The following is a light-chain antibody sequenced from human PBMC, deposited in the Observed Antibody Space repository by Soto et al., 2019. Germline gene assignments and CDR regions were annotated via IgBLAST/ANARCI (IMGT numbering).Light chain of an antibody. CDR2: LGS. V-gene: IGKV2-28*01. CDR1: QSLLHSNGYNY. J-gene: IGKJ2*02. CDR3: MQALQTPRT. Sequence: DIVMTQSPLSLPVTPGEPASISCRSSQSLLHSNGYNYLDWYLQKSGQSRQLLIYLGSNRASGVPDRFSGSGSGTDFTLKISRVEAEDVGVYYCMQALQTPRTFGQGTKLEIK.